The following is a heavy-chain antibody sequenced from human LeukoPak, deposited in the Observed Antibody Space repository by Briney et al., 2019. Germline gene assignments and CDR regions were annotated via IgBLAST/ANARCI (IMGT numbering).Heavy chain of an antibody. CDR3: QSRYLEWLLEY. CDR1: GGSISSSSYY. Sequence: SETLSLTCTVSGGSISSSSYYWGWIRQPPGKGLEWIGSIYYSGSAYYNPSLKSRVTISVDTSKNQFSLRLSSVTAADTAVYYCQSRYLEWLLEYWGQGTLVTVSS. J-gene: IGHJ4*02. CDR2: IYYSGSA. D-gene: IGHD3-3*01. V-gene: IGHV4-39*01.